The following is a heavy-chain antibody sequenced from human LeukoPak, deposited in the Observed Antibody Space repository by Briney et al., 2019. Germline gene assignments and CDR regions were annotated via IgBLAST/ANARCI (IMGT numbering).Heavy chain of an antibody. D-gene: IGHD1-26*01. CDR1: GFTVSSNY. Sequence: NSGGSLRLSCAASGFTVSSNYMSWVRQAPGKGLEWVGRIKSKTDGGTTDYAAPVKGRFTISRDDSKNTLYLQMNSLKTEDTAVYYCTTDLKWEPKAAFDIWGQGTMVTVSS. CDR2: IKSKTDGGTT. J-gene: IGHJ3*02. CDR3: TTDLKWEPKAAFDI. V-gene: IGHV3-15*01.